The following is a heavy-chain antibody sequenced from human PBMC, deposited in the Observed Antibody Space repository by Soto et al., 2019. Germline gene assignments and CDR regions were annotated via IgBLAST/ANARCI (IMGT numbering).Heavy chain of an antibody. CDR2: IIPIFGTA. D-gene: IGHD6-19*01. J-gene: IGHJ4*02. CDR3: ARERTRYSSCWHSPGDY. V-gene: IGHV1-69*12. CDR1: GGTFSSYA. Sequence: QVQLVQSGAEVKKPGSSVKVSCKASGGTFSSYAISWVRQAPGQGLAWMGGIIPIFGTANYAQKFQGRVTITADESTRTAYMELSSLSTEHTAVYYCARERTRYSSCWHSPGDYWGQGTLVSVAS.